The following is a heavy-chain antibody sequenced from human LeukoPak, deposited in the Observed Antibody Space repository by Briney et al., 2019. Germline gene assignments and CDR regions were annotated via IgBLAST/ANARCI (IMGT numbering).Heavy chain of an antibody. Sequence: PSETLSLTCIVSGGSISSAPYYWSWIRQHPGKGLEWIGYIYHTGDTYYNPSLRSRFTMSVDTSKNQFSLGLSFVTAADTAVYFCATIFGAGYYMDVWGQGTAVTVSS. CDR1: GGSISSAPYY. J-gene: IGHJ6*03. CDR3: ATIFGAGYYMDV. CDR2: IYHTGDT. D-gene: IGHD3-3*01. V-gene: IGHV4-31*03.